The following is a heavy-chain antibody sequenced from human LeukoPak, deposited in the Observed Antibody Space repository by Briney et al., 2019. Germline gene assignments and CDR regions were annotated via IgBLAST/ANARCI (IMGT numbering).Heavy chain of an antibody. CDR1: GFTFSSCG. CDR2: IGPTGTDR. D-gene: IGHD1-14*01. CDR3: ATETIGRHYDY. J-gene: IGHJ4*02. V-gene: IGHV3-21*01. Sequence: KPGGSLRLSCAASGFTFSSCGFNWVRQAPGKGLEWVSSIGPTGTDRYYADSVRGRVTISRDNAKNSMYLHMDSLRDEDTAVYYCATETIGRHYDYWGQGTLLTVSS.